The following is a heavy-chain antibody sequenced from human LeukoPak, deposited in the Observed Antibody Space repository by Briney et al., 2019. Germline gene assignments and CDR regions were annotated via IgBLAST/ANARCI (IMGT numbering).Heavy chain of an antibody. CDR2: IYTSGST. V-gene: IGHV4-4*07. Sequence: SETLSLTCTVSGGSISSYYWSWIRQPAGKGLEWIGRIYTSGSTNYNPSLKSRVTMSVDTSKNQFSLKLSSVTAADTAVYYCARESRALYSSSWYEYFQHWGQGTLVTVSS. CDR3: ARESRALYSSSWYEYFQH. CDR1: GGSISSYY. J-gene: IGHJ1*01. D-gene: IGHD6-13*01.